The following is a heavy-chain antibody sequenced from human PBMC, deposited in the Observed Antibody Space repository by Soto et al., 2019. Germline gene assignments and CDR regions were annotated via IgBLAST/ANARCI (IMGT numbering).Heavy chain of an antibody. CDR2: IYYSGST. D-gene: IGHD6-13*01. Sequence: QVQLQESGPGLVKPSETLSLTCTVSGGSVSSGSYYWSWIRQPPGKGLEWIGYIYYSGSTNYNPSLKSRVTISVDTSKNQFSLKLSSVTAADTAVYYCARGVHSSSWYRNYYYGMDVW. CDR3: ARGVHSSSWYRNYYYGMDV. CDR1: GGSVSSGSYY. V-gene: IGHV4-61*01. J-gene: IGHJ6*01.